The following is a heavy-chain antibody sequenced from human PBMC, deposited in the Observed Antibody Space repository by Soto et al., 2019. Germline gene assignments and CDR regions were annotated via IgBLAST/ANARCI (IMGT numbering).Heavy chain of an antibody. J-gene: IGHJ4*02. CDR1: GFIFSMYW. D-gene: IGHD1-26*01. Sequence: PGGSLRLSCEASGFIFSMYWMHWVRQVPGKRPVWLARINEDGTTTTYADYVTDRFTISRDNDKNTLYLQLDSLRVEDSALYYCTSGPRPSSSGTGAYRCQGSLVTVSS. V-gene: IGHV3-74*03. CDR3: TSGPRPSSSGTGAY. CDR2: INEDGTTT.